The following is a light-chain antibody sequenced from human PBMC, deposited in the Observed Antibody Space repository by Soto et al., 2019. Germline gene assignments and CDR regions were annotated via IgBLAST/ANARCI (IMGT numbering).Light chain of an antibody. V-gene: IGKV1-5*01. CDR3: QQYNTYSYT. CDR1: QSISSR. Sequence: DIQMTQSPSTLYASVGDRVTITCRASQSISSRLAWYQQKPGKAPKLLIYDASSLESGVPSRFSGSGSGTEFTLTINSLQPDDFATYYCQQYNTYSYTFGQGTRLEIK. J-gene: IGKJ5*01. CDR2: DAS.